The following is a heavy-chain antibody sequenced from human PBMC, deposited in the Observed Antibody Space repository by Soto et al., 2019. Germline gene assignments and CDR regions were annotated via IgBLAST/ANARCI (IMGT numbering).Heavy chain of an antibody. V-gene: IGHV1-18*01. J-gene: IGHJ4*02. CDR3: ARETWRDCSTSLNVGY. Sequence: QVQLVQSGAEVKKPWASVKVSCKASGYTFTSYGISWVRQAPGQGLEWMGWISAYNGNTNYAQKLQGRVTMTTDTSPRAAYMELRSLRSDESAVYYCARETWRDCSTSLNVGYWGQGTLVTVS. CDR2: ISAYNGNT. CDR1: GYTFTSYG. D-gene: IGHD2-21*02.